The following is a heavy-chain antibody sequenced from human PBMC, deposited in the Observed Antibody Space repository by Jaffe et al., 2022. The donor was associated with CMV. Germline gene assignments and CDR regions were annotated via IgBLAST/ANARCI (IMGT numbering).Heavy chain of an antibody. CDR1: GASISSVQW. D-gene: IGHD2-2*01. CDR2: IFHIGST. J-gene: IGHJ4*02. V-gene: IGHV4-4*02. CDR3: ARDVGDTSDKSLDS. Sequence: QVQLQESGPGLVKPSGTLSLTCAVSGASISSVQWWTWVRQPPGKGLEWIGEIFHIGSTNYNPSLKSRVTMSVDKSNNEFSLRLTSVTAADTAVYYCARDVGDTSDKSLDSWGQGTLVTVSS.